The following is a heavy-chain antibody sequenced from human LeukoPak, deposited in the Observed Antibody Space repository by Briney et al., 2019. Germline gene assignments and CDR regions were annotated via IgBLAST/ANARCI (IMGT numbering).Heavy chain of an antibody. J-gene: IGHJ6*03. CDR2: INHSGST. CDR3: ARESHGYYYYMDV. CDR1: GGSFSGYY. V-gene: IGHV4-34*01. Sequence: PSETLSLTCAVYGGSFSGYYWSWIRQPPGKGLEWIGEINHSGSTNYNPSLKSRVTISVDTSKNQFSLKLSSVTAADTAVYYCARESHGYYYYMDVWGKGTTVTVSS.